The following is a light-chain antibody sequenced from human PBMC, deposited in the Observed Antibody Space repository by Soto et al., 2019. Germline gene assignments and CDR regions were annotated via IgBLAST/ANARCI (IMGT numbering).Light chain of an antibody. Sequence: DIQMTQTPSTLSASVGDSVTISYRASQTITRWMAWYQQKPGKAPKIIINDASTLESGVPSRFSGSRSGTEFTLTISSLQPDDVATYYCQQYNSYSWTFSQGTKVDI. V-gene: IGKV1-5*01. CDR1: QTITRW. CDR3: QQYNSYSWT. J-gene: IGKJ1*01. CDR2: DAS.